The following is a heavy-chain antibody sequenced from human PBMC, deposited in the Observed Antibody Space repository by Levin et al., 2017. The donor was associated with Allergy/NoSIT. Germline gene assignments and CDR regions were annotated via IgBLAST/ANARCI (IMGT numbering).Heavy chain of an antibody. CDR3: AKDKRGGYSYGSPDY. D-gene: IGHD5-18*01. J-gene: IGHJ4*02. CDR2: ITWNSGTI. CDR1: GFTFDDYA. V-gene: IGHV3-9*01. Sequence: GGSLRLSCEASGFTFDDYAMHWVRQAPGKGLEWVSSITWNSGTIGYAASVKGRSTIPRDNAKNSLYLQMNSLRPEDTALYYCAKDKRGGYSYGSPDYWGQGTLVTVSS.